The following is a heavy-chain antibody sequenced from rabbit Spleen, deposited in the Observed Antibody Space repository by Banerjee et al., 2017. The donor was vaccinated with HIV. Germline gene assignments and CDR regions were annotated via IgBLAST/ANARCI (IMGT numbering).Heavy chain of an antibody. CDR1: GFSFSSSDY. V-gene: IGHV1S40*01. CDR2: IAGSSSGDT. D-gene: IGHD2-1*01. J-gene: IGHJ4*01. Sequence: QSLEESGGDLVKPGASLTLTCTASGFSFSSSDYMCWVRQAPGKGLEWISCIAGSSSGDTYYASWVNGRFTISSHNAQNTLYLQLNSLTAADTATYFCVRDRANIGGDYGPYYFDLWGPGTLVTVS. CDR3: VRDRANIGGDYGPYYFDL.